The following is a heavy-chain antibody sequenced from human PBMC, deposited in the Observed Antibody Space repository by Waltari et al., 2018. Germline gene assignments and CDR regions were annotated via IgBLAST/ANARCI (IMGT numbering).Heavy chain of an antibody. J-gene: IGHJ2*01. CDR1: GVTFGSYS. Sequence: LVESGGHLVQTGGSLRLSCAASGVTFGSYSLNWVRQAPGKGLEWISYINGGGDTIYYADSVKGRFTISRDNGRDSVSLQMNSLITDDTAVYYCVGIRGGFWFFDLWGRGTLVTVSS. CDR2: INGGGDTI. D-gene: IGHD3-10*01. V-gene: IGHV3-48*04. CDR3: VGIRGGFWFFDL.